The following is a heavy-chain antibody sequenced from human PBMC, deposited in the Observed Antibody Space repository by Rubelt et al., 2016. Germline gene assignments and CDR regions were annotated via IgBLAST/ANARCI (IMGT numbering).Heavy chain of an antibody. Sequence: QLQLQESGPGLVKPSETLSLTCSVSGGSISSGNYYWGWIRQPPGQGLEWIGSIYYSGITYYNPSLKSRVTLSADTSNNQFSLRLGSVTAADTAVYYCARLQWELSTIDFWGQGTLVTVSS. CDR1: GGSISSGNYY. D-gene: IGHD1-26*01. J-gene: IGHJ4*02. V-gene: IGHV4-39*07. CDR2: IYYSGIT. CDR3: ARLQWELSTIDF.